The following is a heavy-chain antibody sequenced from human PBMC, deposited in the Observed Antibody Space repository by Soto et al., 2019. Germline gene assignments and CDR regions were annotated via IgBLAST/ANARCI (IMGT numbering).Heavy chain of an antibody. CDR3: ARDRQGMDV. Sequence: PGGSLRLSCAASGFTFSHYAMSWVRQAPGKGLEWVSVISSSSSYIYYADSVKGRFTISRDNAKNSLYLQMNSLRAEDTAVYYCARDRQGMDVWGQGTTVTVSS. CDR1: GFTFSHYA. V-gene: IGHV3-21*01. CDR2: ISSSSSYI. J-gene: IGHJ6*02.